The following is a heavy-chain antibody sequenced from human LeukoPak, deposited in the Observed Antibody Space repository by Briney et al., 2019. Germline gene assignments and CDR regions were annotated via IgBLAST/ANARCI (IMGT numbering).Heavy chain of an antibody. V-gene: IGHV3-7*01. Sequence: GGSLRLSCAASGFTFSSYWMTWVRQGPGRGLEWVFNIKEDGSVKYYVDSVKGRFTVSRDNAKNSVYLQMNSLRAEDTAVYFCARIGYSSSSLDYWGQGTLVTVSS. CDR2: IKEDGSVK. D-gene: IGHD6-6*01. CDR1: GFTFSSYW. J-gene: IGHJ4*02. CDR3: ARIGYSSSSLDY.